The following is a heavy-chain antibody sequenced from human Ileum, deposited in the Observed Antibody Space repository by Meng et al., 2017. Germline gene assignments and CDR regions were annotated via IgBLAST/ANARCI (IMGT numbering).Heavy chain of an antibody. V-gene: IGHV4-39*01. D-gene: IGHD3-3*02. CDR3: ARHGHFTPDKYYFDS. Sequence: QVQLQESGPGLLKPSETLSLSCTVSGGSISSGEYCWGWIRQPPGKGLEWIGSFYFTGYTYYSPSLMSRVTISVETSKNQFSLRLTSVTAADTGLYLCARHGHFTPDKYYFDSWGQGTLVTVSS. J-gene: IGHJ4*03. CDR1: GGSISSGEYC. CDR2: FYFTGYT.